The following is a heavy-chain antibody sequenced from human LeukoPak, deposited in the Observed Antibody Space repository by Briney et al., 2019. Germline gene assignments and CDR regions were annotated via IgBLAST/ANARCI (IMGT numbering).Heavy chain of an antibody. CDR1: GYTFTIYY. D-gene: IGHD6-13*01. J-gene: IGHJ4*02. CDR2: INPSCGST. Sequence: ASVKVSCKASGYTFTIYYMHWVRQAPGRGLEWMGIINPSCGSTSYAQKFQGRVTMTRDTSTSTVYMELSSLRSEDTAVYYCARVGAGGIRSIAAARLAFDYWGQGTLVTVSS. CDR3: ARVGAGGIRSIAAARLAFDY. V-gene: IGHV1-46*01.